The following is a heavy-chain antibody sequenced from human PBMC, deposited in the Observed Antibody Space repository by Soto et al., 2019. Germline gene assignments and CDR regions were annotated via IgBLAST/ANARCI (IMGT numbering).Heavy chain of an antibody. CDR3: AKNVWGITIFGGMDV. D-gene: IGHD3-9*01. Sequence: EVQLLESGGGLVQPGGSLRLSCAASGFTFSSYAMSWVRQAPGKGLEWVSAISGSGGRKYYADPVKGRFTISRDNSKNTLHLQMTSLRAEDTAVYYCAKNVWGITIFGGMDVWGQGTTVTVSS. CDR2: ISGSGGRK. CDR1: GFTFSSYA. V-gene: IGHV3-23*01. J-gene: IGHJ6*02.